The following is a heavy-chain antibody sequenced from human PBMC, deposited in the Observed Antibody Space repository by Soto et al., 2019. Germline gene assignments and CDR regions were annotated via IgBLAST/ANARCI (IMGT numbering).Heavy chain of an antibody. D-gene: IGHD3-3*01. V-gene: IGHV3-33*01. J-gene: IGHJ6*02. CDR3: ARDRGYDFWSGYLDRTYYYGMDV. CDR2: IWYVGSNK. CDR1: GFTFSSYG. Sequence: PGGSLRLSCAASGFTFSSYGMHWVRQAPGKGLEWVAVIWYVGSNKYYADSVKGRFTISRDNSKNTLYLQMNSLRAEDTAVYYCARDRGYDFWSGYLDRTYYYGMDVWGQGTTVTVSS.